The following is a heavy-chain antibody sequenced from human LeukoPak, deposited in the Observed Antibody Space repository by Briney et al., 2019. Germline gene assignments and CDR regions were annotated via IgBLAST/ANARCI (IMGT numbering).Heavy chain of an antibody. J-gene: IGHJ5*02. CDR2: ISSDSSSI. V-gene: IGHV3-21*01. Sequence: GGSLRLSCVGSGFTLSGFSMNWVRQSPEMGLEWVSSISSDSSSIYYGDSLKGRFTVSRDNAKNSLYLQMTGLKDDDTAIYYCTTPSAHWFDPWGRGTLVTVSS. CDR3: TTPSAHWFDP. D-gene: IGHD6-13*01. CDR1: GFTLSGFS.